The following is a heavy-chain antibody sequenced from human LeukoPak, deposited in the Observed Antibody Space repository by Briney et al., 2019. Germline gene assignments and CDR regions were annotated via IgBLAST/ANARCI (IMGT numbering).Heavy chain of an antibody. D-gene: IGHD2-8*01. CDR1: GFIFSGHP. J-gene: IGHJ3*01. Sequence: PGGSLRLSCAASGFIFSGHPMGWIRQAPGKGLEWLSYTRVSDNKLYYADSVKGRFTISRDNAQTSLYLQMNSLRAEDTAVYYRARRIMGTTGHAFDFWGQGTMVTVSS. CDR3: ARRIMGTTGHAFDF. V-gene: IGHV3-11*01. CDR2: TRVSDNKL.